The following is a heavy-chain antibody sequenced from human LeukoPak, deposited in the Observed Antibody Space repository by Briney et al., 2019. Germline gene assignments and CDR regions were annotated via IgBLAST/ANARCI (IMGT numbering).Heavy chain of an antibody. CDR2: ISSSGSTI. CDR3: ARDPGREDFYGMDD. D-gene: IGHD1-26*01. CDR1: GFTFSSYE. Sequence: GGSLRLSCAASGFTFSSYEMTGVRQAPGKGLEWVSYISSSGSTIYYAGSVKGRFTISRDNAKNSLYLQMNSLRAEDTAVYYCARDPGREDFYGMDDWGKGTTVTVSS. V-gene: IGHV3-48*03. J-gene: IGHJ6*04.